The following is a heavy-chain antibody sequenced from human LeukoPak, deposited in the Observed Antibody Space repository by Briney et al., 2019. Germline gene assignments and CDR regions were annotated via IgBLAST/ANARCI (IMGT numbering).Heavy chain of an antibody. Sequence: SETLSLPCAVYGGSFSGYYWSWIRQPPGKGLEWIGEINHSGSNNYNPSLKSRLTISVDTSKNQFSLKLSSVTAADTAVYYCATSKYQLLLDAFDIWGQGTMVTVSS. J-gene: IGHJ3*02. CDR2: INHSGSN. CDR3: ATSKYQLLLDAFDI. D-gene: IGHD2-2*01. V-gene: IGHV4-34*01. CDR1: GGSFSGYY.